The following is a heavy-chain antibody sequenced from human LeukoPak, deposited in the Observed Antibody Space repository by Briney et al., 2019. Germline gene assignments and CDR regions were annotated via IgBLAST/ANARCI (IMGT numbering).Heavy chain of an antibody. Sequence: SETLSLTCIVSGDSISRNYWSWIRQPPRKGLEWIGYIYYSGNTNYNPSLESRVTISVDTSKNQLSLKLSSVTATDTAVYYCARHSLEAFDYWGQGNLVTVSS. CDR2: IYYSGNT. J-gene: IGHJ4*02. CDR1: GDSISRNY. V-gene: IGHV4-59*08. CDR3: ARHSLEAFDY. D-gene: IGHD3-3*01.